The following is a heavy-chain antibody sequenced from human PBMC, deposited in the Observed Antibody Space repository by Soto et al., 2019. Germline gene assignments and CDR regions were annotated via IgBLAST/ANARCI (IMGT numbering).Heavy chain of an antibody. CDR3: ARGKGKDWFDP. CDR2: IYYSGST. V-gene: IGHV4-59*01. D-gene: IGHD3-10*01. CDR1: GGTISGYG. Sequence: TLVTLRLTCTVSGGTISGYGWRWIRQPPGKGLEWIGYIYYSGSTNYNPSLKSRVTISVDTSKDQFSLKVSSVTAADTAVYYCARGKGKDWFDPWGQGTLVTVSS. J-gene: IGHJ5*02.